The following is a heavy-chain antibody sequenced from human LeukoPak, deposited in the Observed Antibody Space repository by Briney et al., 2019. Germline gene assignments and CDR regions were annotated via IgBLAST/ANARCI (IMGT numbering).Heavy chain of an antibody. CDR2: ISGDGGST. Sequence: PGGSLGLSCAAPGFMFHDYAMHWVRQAPGKGLVWVSLISGDGGSTFYADSVKGRFTISRDNSKNSLYLQMNSLRDDDTALYYCARESESSGGYDYWGQGTLVTVSS. J-gene: IGHJ4*02. CDR3: ARESESSGGYDY. CDR1: GFMFHDYA. V-gene: IGHV3-43*02. D-gene: IGHD3-22*01.